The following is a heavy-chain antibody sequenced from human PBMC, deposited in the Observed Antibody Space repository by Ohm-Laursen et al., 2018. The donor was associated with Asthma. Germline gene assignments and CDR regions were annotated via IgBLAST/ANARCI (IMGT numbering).Heavy chain of an antibody. J-gene: IGHJ4*02. CDR3: AKFASEDFDY. V-gene: IGHV3-21*01. CDR2: ISTASTFI. CDR1: GYTFSRYS. Sequence: SLRLSCAASGYTFSRYSIHWVRQAPGKGLEWVASISTASTFIYYADSVRGRFTISRDNSKNTLYLQMNSLRAEDTAVYYCAKFASEDFDYWGQGTLVTVSS.